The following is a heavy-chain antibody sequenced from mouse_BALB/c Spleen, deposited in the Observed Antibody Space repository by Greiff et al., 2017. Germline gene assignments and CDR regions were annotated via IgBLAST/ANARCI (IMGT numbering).Heavy chain of an antibody. Sequence: VQLKQSGPELVKPGASVKMSCKASGYTFTSYVMHWVKQKPGQGLEWIGYINPYNDGTKYNEKFKGKATLTSDKSSSTAYMELSSLTSEDSAVYYCARRVPAYYKAMDYWGQGTSVTVSS. CDR1: GYTFTSYV. CDR2: INPYNDGT. D-gene: IGHD2-12*01. CDR3: ARRVPAYYKAMDY. J-gene: IGHJ4*01. V-gene: IGHV1-14*01.